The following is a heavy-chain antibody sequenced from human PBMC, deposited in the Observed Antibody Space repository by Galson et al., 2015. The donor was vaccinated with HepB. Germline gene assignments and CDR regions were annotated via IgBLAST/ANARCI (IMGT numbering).Heavy chain of an antibody. CDR2: IKSKTDGGTT. Sequence: SLRLSCAASGFTLGDYAMSWVRQAPGKGLEWVGRIKSKTDGGTTDYAAPVKGRFTISRDDSKNTLYLQVNSLKTEDTAVYYCTTKWIQLWLQRASYGMDVWGQGTTVTVSS. CDR1: GFTLGDYA. J-gene: IGHJ6*02. D-gene: IGHD5-18*01. V-gene: IGHV3-15*01. CDR3: TTKWIQLWLQRASYGMDV.